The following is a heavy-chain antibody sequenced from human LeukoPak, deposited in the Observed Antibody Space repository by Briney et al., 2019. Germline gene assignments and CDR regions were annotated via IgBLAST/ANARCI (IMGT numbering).Heavy chain of an antibody. CDR2: IYGADYTT. CDR3: ARRPAGTRTFDY. J-gene: IGHJ4*02. V-gene: IGHV5-51*01. Sequence: GASLQISGKGSGYSFTSYWIGGVRQLPGKGLEWMGVIYGADYTTIYSPPFHGQITISAHKSISTAYLQWTSLKASDTAMYYCARRPAGTRTFDYWGQGALVTVSS. D-gene: IGHD1-7*01. CDR1: GYSFTSYW.